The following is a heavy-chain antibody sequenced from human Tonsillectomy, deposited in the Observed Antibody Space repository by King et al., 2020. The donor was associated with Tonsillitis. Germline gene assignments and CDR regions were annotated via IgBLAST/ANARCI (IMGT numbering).Heavy chain of an antibody. CDR3: ARGGANDFWSGYFAY. Sequence: VQLVESGGGLVQPGGSLRLSCAASGFTVNTNYMSWIRQAPGKGLEWVSVIYSGGNTHYADSVTGRFTISRHNSKNTLYLQMNSLRAEDTAVYYCARGGANDFWSGYFAYWGQGTLVTVSS. V-gene: IGHV3-53*04. D-gene: IGHD3-3*01. CDR2: IYSGGNT. CDR1: GFTVNTNY. J-gene: IGHJ4*02.